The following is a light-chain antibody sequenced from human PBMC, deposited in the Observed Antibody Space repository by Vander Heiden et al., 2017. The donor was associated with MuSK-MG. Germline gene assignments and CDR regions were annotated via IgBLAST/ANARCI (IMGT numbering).Light chain of an antibody. CDR2: AAS. J-gene: IGKJ2*01. Sequence: IQMTQSPSSLSASVGDRVTITCRASQSISSYLNWYQQKPGKAPKLLIYAASSLQSGVPSRFSGSGSGTDFTLTISSLQPEDFATYYCQQSDSTPRYTFGQGTKLEIK. CDR1: QSISSY. V-gene: IGKV1-39*01. CDR3: QQSDSTPRYT.